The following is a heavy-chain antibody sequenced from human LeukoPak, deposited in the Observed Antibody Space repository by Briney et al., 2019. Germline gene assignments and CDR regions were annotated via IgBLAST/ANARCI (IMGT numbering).Heavy chain of an antibody. J-gene: IGHJ4*02. CDR2: ISAYNGNT. V-gene: IGHV1-18*04. D-gene: IGHD6-19*01. CDR3: ARVSSGWSYYFDY. CDR1: GYTFTDNY. Sequence: ASVKVSCKASGYTFTDNYMHWVRQAPGQGLEWMGWISAYNGNTNYAQKLQGRVTMTTDTSTSTAYMELRSLRSDDTAVYYCARVSSGWSYYFDYWGQGTLVTVSS.